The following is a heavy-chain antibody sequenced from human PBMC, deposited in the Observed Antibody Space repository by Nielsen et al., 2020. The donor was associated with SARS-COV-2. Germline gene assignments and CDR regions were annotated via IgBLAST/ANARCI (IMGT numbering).Heavy chain of an antibody. D-gene: IGHD6-19*01. V-gene: IGHV1-46*02. CDR1: GYTFNKDF. CDR3: ARGESDSSGLGLYFHMDV. J-gene: IGHJ6*03. Sequence: ASVKVSCKASGYTFNKDFVHWVRQAPGQGLEWTGRINPSDGRTTSAEKFQGRVTMTRDTSSSTVYMELSSLRSDDTAVYYCARGESDSSGLGLYFHMDVWGKGTTVTVSS. CDR2: INPSDGRT.